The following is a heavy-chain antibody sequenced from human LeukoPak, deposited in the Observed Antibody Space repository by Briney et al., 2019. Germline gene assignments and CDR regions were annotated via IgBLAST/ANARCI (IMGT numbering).Heavy chain of an antibody. CDR1: GFTSSSYA. V-gene: IGHV3-30*04. Sequence: GGSLRLSCAASGFTSSSYAMHWVRQAPGKGLEWVAVISYDGSNKYYADSVKGRFTISRDNSKNTLYLQMNSLRAEDTAVYYCAREGDIVVVVAATGRDGTYYFDYWGQGTLVTVSS. CDR2: ISYDGSNK. CDR3: AREGDIVVVVAATGRDGTYYFDY. J-gene: IGHJ4*02. D-gene: IGHD2-15*01.